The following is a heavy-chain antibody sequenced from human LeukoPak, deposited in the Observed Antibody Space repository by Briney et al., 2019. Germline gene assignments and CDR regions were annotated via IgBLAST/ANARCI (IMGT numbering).Heavy chain of an antibody. CDR1: GGSISSSSYY. D-gene: IGHD4-17*01. CDR3: ARHPALNYGDYVDY. CDR2: IYYSGST. J-gene: IGHJ4*02. Sequence: SETLSLTCTVSGGSISSSSYYWGWIRQPPGKGLEWIGSIYYSGSTCYNPSLKSRVTISVDTSKNQFSLKLSSVTAADTAVYYCARHPALNYGDYVDYWGQGTLVTVSS. V-gene: IGHV4-39*01.